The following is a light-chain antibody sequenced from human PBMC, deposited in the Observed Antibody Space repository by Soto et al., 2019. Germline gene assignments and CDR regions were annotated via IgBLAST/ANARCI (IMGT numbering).Light chain of an antibody. V-gene: IGLV1-47*01. CDR3: AKWDDSLRVYV. CDR1: NSRSGSNY. Sequence: QSVLPQPPSASGTLGQRVTISCSTSNSRSGSNYVYWYQQLPGTAPKLLIYRNDQRPSGVPDRFSGSKSGTSASLAISGLRSEDEADYYCAKWDDSLRVYVFGTGTRSPS. CDR2: RND. J-gene: IGLJ1*01.